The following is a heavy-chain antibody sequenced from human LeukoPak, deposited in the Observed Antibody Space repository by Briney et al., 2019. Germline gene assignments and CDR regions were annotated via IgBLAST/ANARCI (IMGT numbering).Heavy chain of an antibody. D-gene: IGHD2-21*02. CDR1: GGSISSGGYC. V-gene: IGHV4-31*03. J-gene: IGHJ5*02. CDR2: IYYSGST. CDR3: ARDRVTLAYCGGDCYSFGWFDP. Sequence: SETLSLTCTVSGGSISSGGYCWSWIRQHPGKGLEWIGYIYYSGSTYYNPSLKSRVTISVDTSKNQFSLKLSSVTAADTAVYYCARDRVTLAYCGGDCYSFGWFDPWGQGTLVTVSS.